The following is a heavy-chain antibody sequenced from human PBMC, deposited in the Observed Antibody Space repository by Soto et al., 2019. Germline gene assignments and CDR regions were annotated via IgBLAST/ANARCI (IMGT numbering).Heavy chain of an antibody. V-gene: IGHV4-31*03. J-gene: IGHJ4*02. D-gene: IGHD3-22*01. CDR3: ARDGDGSGYFLDF. CDR1: GGSISSGGYY. CDR2: IYSSGST. Sequence: QVQLQESGPGLVKPSQTLSLICTVSGGSISSGGYYWSWIRQHPGKGLEWIGYIYSSGSTYYNPSLKSRRTLSLDTSENHFSLNLSSMTAADTAVHYCARDGDGSGYFLDFWGQGTLVTVSS.